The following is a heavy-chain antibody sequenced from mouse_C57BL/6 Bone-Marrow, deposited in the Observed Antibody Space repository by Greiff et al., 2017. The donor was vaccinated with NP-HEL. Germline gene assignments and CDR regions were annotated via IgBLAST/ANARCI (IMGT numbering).Heavy chain of an antibody. D-gene: IGHD1-1*01. CDR3: ANYYGSSAWFAY. V-gene: IGHV1-82*01. Sequence: VQLQQSGPELVKPGASVKISCKAFGSAFSSSWMNWVKQRPGKGLEWIGRIYPGDGDTNYNGKFKGKATLTADKSSSTAYMQLSSLTSEDSAVYFCANYYGSSAWFAYWGQGTLVTVSA. CDR1: GSAFSSSW. J-gene: IGHJ3*01. CDR2: IYPGDGDT.